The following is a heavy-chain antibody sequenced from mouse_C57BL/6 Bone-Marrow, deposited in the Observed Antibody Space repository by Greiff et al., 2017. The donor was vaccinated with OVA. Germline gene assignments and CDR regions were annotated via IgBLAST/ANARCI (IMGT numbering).Heavy chain of an antibody. D-gene: IGHD1-1*01. J-gene: IGHJ1*03. CDR1: GFTFSDYG. Sequence: EVKLVESGGGLVKPGGSLKLSCAASGFTFSDYGMAWVRQAPRKGPEWVAFISNLAYSIYYADNVTGRFTISRENAKNTLYLEMSSLMSEDTAMYYGAREGYYGSSYYWYFDVWGTGTTVTVSS. CDR3: AREGYYGSSYYWYFDV. CDR2: ISNLAYSI. V-gene: IGHV5-15*01.